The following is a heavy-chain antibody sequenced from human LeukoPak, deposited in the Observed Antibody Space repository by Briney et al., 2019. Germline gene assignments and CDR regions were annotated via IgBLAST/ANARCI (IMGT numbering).Heavy chain of an antibody. Sequence: PGGSLRLSCAASGFTFSDYYMSWIRQAPGKGLEWVSYISSSGSTIYYADSVKGRFTISRDNAKNSLYLQMNSLRAEDTAGYYCARAPQRRQQLVRVFDPWGQGTLVTVSS. CDR2: ISSSGSTI. CDR3: ARAPQRRQQLVRVFDP. J-gene: IGHJ5*02. D-gene: IGHD6-13*01. CDR1: GFTFSDYY. V-gene: IGHV3-11*04.